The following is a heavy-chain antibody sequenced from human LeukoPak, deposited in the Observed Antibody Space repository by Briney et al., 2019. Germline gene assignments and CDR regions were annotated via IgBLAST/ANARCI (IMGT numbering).Heavy chain of an antibody. J-gene: IGHJ4*02. CDR2: ISAYNGNT. D-gene: IGHD3-3*01. CDR1: GYTFTSYG. CDR3: ARGVEGTIFGVVPFDY. V-gene: IGHV1-18*01. Sequence: ASVKVSCKASGYTFTSYGISWVRQAPGQGLEWMGWISAYNGNTNYAQKLQGGVTMTTDTSTSTAYMELRSLRSDDTAVYYCARGVEGTIFGVVPFDYWGQGTLVTVSS.